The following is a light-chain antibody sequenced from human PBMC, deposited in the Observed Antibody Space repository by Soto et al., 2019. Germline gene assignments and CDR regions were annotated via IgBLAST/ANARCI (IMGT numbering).Light chain of an antibody. J-gene: IGKJ1*01. CDR2: AAS. Sequence: DRFTIACRTSQGFGSPLAWYQQKPVQVPNLLIFAASTLQSGVPSRFSGSGSGTYFTLTITGLQPEDVATYYCQNYNSAPWTFGQGTKVDI. CDR1: QGFGSP. CDR3: QNYNSAPWT. V-gene: IGKV1-27*01.